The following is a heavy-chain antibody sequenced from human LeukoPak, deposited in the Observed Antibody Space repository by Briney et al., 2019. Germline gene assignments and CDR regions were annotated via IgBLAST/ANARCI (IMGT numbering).Heavy chain of an antibody. V-gene: IGHV3-23*01. CDR2: ISGSGGNT. J-gene: IGHJ6*03. CDR1: GFTFSNYP. Sequence: GGSLRLSCAASGFTFSNYPMSWVRQAPGKGLEYVSAISGSGGNTYYADSVKGRFTISRNNSTNRLYLQMNSLRPEDTAVYYCAKGGAATMRDGYNYYYYYVEVWGRGTTVTVSS. CDR3: AKGGAATMRDGYNYYYYYVEV. D-gene: IGHD5-24*01.